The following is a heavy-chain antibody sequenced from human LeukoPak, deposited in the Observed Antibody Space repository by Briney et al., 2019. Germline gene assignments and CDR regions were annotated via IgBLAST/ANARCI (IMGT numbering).Heavy chain of an antibody. D-gene: IGHD3-22*01. CDR3: ARVYYYDSSGYPPDIGGMDV. J-gene: IGHJ6*02. CDR2: MNPNSGNT. Sequence: ASVKVSCKASGYTFTGYYMHWVRQATGQGLEWMGWMNPNSGNTGYAQKFQGRVTMTRNTSISTAYMELSSLRSEDTAVYYCARVYYYDSSGYPPDIGGMDVWGQGTTVTVSS. CDR1: GYTFTGYY. V-gene: IGHV1-8*02.